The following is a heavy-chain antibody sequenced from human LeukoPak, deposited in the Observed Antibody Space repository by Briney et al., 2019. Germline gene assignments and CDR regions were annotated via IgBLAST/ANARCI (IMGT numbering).Heavy chain of an antibody. CDR2: INPSGGST. Sequence: ASVKVSCKASGYNFISYYMHWVRQAPGQGLEWMGIINPSGGSTSYAQKFQDRVTMTRDTSTSTVYMELSSLKSEDTAVYYCARDAGYSYGLLRYWGQGTLVTVS. D-gene: IGHD5-18*01. CDR3: ARDAGYSYGLLRY. CDR1: GYNFISYY. V-gene: IGHV1-46*01. J-gene: IGHJ4*02.